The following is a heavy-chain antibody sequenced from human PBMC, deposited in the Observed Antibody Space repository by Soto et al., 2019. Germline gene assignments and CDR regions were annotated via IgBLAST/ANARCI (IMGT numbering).Heavy chain of an antibody. D-gene: IGHD3-3*01. J-gene: IGHJ6*03. CDR3: AISPIQVGYLEWLLCMDI. CDR2: IWYDGSNK. CDR1: GFTFSSYG. Sequence: GRSLILPCASAGFTFSSYGRRLVRQDPGKGLEWVAVIWYDGSNKYYADSVKGRFTISRDNSKNTLYLQMNSLRAEDTAVYYCAISPIQVGYLEWLLCMDICGEGTMVTGSS. V-gene: IGHV3-33*01.